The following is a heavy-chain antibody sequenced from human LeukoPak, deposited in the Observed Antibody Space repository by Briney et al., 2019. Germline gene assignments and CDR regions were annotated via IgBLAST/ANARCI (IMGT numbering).Heavy chain of an antibody. Sequence: GGSLRLSCAASGYTFSSYSMHWVRQAPGKWLEWVAVISYDGSNKYNADSVKGRFTISRDNSKNTLYLQMNSLGREDTAEYYCARAEYDRSGSIYYYYGMDIWGQGTTVTVSS. D-gene: IGHD3-22*01. V-gene: IGHV3-30-3*01. CDR2: ISYDGSNK. CDR1: GYTFSSYS. CDR3: ARAEYDRSGSIYYYYGMDI. J-gene: IGHJ6*02.